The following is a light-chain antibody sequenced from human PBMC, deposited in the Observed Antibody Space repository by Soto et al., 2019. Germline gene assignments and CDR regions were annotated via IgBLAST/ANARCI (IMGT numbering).Light chain of an antibody. CDR2: DAS. V-gene: IGKV1-5*01. J-gene: IGKJ2*01. CDR3: QQYNSYSVNA. Sequence: DIQMTQSPYTLSPSVGDRVSITCRASQSLSGWLAWYQQKPGKAPKLLIYDASSLESGVPSRFSGSGSGTEFSLTISRLQPDDFATYYCQQYNSYSVNAFGQGTKLEIK. CDR1: QSLSGW.